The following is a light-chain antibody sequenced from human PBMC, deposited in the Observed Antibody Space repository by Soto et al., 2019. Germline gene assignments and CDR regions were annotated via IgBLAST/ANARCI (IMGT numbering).Light chain of an antibody. Sequence: DIPLPPPPSPVSAPVGDRAPIPCRAGRSISSKLAWYQQKPGKAPKLLIYVASSLQSGVPSRFSGSGSGTDFTLTISSLQPEDFATYYCQQTSSFPLTFGGGTKVEVE. J-gene: IGKJ4*01. CDR1: RSISSK. CDR2: VAS. V-gene: IGKV1D-12*01. CDR3: QQTSSFPLT.